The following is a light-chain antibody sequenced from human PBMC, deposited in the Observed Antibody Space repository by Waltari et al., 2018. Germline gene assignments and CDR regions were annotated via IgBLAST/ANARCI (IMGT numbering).Light chain of an antibody. V-gene: IGKV1-5*03. CDR3: QQYGSLWT. Sequence: DIQVTQSPSTLSASVGDRVTITCRASRSISTWMAWYQQKPGKAPKLLIYKASGLEGGVPSRFSGSGSGTDFTLTISSLQPEDFATYYCQQYGSLWTFGQGTKVELK. CDR1: RSISTW. CDR2: KAS. J-gene: IGKJ1*01.